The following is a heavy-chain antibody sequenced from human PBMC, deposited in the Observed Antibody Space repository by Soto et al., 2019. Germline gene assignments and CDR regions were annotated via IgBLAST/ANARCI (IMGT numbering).Heavy chain of an antibody. Sequence: GESLKICCKGSGYSFTSYWIGWVRQMPGKGLEWMGIIYPGDSDTRYSPSFQGQVTISADKSISTAYLQWSSLKASDTAMYYCARDTGDRGDAFDIWGQGTMVTVSS. CDR3: ARDTGDRGDAFDI. J-gene: IGHJ3*02. D-gene: IGHD7-27*01. CDR1: GYSFTSYW. CDR2: IYPGDSDT. V-gene: IGHV5-51*01.